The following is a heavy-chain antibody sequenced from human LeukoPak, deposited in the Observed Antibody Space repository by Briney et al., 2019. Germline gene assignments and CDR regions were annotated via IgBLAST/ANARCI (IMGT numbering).Heavy chain of an antibody. Sequence: SETLSLTCTVSGGSISSYYWSWIRQPAGKGLEWIGRIYTSGSTNYNPSLKSRVAMSVDTSKNQFSLKLSSVTAADTAVYYCARSTRRTVAGSYWFDPWGQGTLVTVSS. D-gene: IGHD6-19*01. J-gene: IGHJ5*02. CDR1: GGSISSYY. CDR2: IYTSGST. CDR3: ARSTRRTVAGSYWFDP. V-gene: IGHV4-4*07.